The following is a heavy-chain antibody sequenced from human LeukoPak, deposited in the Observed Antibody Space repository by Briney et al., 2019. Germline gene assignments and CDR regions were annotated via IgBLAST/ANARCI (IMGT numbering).Heavy chain of an antibody. CDR2: ISSSGGSA. CDR3: AKHLASVYYYDSTFDY. Sequence: GGSLRLSCAASGFTFSSYAMSWVRQAPGKGLEWVSAISSSGGSAYYADSGKGRFTISRDNSKNTLYPQMNSLRAEDTAVYYCAKHLASVYYYDSTFDYWGQGTLVTVSS. J-gene: IGHJ4*02. D-gene: IGHD3-22*01. V-gene: IGHV3-23*01. CDR1: GFTFSSYA.